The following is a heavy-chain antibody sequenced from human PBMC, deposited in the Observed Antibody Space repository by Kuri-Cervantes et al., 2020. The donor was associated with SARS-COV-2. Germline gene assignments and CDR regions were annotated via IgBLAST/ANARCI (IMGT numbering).Heavy chain of an antibody. CDR3: ARDLAWGGYYMDV. D-gene: IGHD7-27*01. Sequence: ASVKVSCKASGYTFTGYYMHWMRQAPGQGLEWMGWINPNSGGTNYAQKFQGRVTMTRDTSISTAYMELSRLRSDDTAVYYCARDLAWGGYYMDVWGKGTTVTVSS. J-gene: IGHJ6*03. CDR1: GYTFTGYY. V-gene: IGHV1-2*02. CDR2: INPNSGGT.